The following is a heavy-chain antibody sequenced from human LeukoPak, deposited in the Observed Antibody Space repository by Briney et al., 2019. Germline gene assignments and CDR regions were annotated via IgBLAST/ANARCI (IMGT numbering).Heavy chain of an antibody. D-gene: IGHD3-10*01. V-gene: IGHV1-8*01. CDR1: GDTLTTYD. Sequence: ASVKVSCKASGDTLTTYDINWVRQATGQGLEWMGWMNFNSGNTDYAQKFQGRVTMTRDTSISTAYMEVSSLRSEDSAVYYCARANMVRGVGSFFDRNWFDPWGQGTLVTVSS. CDR2: MNFNSGNT. CDR3: ARANMVRGVGSFFDRNWFDP. J-gene: IGHJ5*02.